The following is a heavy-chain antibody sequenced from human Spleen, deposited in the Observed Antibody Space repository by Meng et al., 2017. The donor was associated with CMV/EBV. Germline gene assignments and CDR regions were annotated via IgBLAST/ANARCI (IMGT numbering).Heavy chain of an antibody. V-gene: IGHV4-34*01. CDR3: ARVFEVSGGAFDI. CDR1: GFTFTDYA. J-gene: IGHJ3*02. Sequence: GSLRLSCAASGFTFTDYAIHWVRQAPGKGLEWIGEINHSGNTNYNPPLKSRVTISLDTSKNQFSLKLSSVTAADTAVYYCARVFEVSGGAFDIWGQGTMVTVSS. CDR2: INHSGNT. D-gene: IGHD3-3*01.